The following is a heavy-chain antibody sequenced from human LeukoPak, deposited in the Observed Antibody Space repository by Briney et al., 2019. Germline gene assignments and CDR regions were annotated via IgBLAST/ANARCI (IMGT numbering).Heavy chain of an antibody. CDR2: ISGSGGST. V-gene: IGHV3-23*01. CDR1: GFTFSSYA. CDR3: AKDTYYDFWSGYSIDY. J-gene: IGHJ4*02. D-gene: IGHD3-3*01. Sequence: PGGSLRLSCAASGFTFSSYAMSWVRQAPGKGLEWVSAISGSGGSTYYADSVKGRFTISRDNSKNTLYLQMNSLRAEDTAVYYCAKDTYYDFWSGYSIDYWGQGTLVTVSS.